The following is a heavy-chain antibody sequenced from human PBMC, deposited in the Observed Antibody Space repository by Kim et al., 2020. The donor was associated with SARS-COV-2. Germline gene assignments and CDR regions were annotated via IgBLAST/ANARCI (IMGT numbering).Heavy chain of an antibody. CDR2: ISSSSSTI. Sequence: GGSLRLFCAASGFTFSSYSMNWVRQAPGKGLEWVSYISSSSSTIYYADSVKGRFTISRDNAKNSLYLQMNSLRAEDTAVYYCARWLGIAAAEGAFDIWGQGTMVTVSS. D-gene: IGHD6-13*01. CDR1: GFTFSSYS. CDR3: ARWLGIAAAEGAFDI. V-gene: IGHV3-48*04. J-gene: IGHJ3*02.